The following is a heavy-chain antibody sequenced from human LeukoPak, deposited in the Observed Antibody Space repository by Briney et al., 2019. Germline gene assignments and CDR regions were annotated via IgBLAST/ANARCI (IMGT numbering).Heavy chain of an antibody. V-gene: IGHV3-21*01. CDR2: ITSSSSYT. CDR1: GFTFSTYN. CDR3: AKITDGELRRFDY. Sequence: GGSLRLSCAASGFTFSTYNMNWVRQAPGKGLEWVSSITSSSSYTFYADSVKGRFTISRDNAKNSLYLQMNSLRAEDTAVYYCAKITDGELRRFDYWGQGTLVTVSS. J-gene: IGHJ4*02. D-gene: IGHD1-26*01.